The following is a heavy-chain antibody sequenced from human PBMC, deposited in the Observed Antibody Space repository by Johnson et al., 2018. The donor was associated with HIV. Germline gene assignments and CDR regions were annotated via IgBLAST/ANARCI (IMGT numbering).Heavy chain of an antibody. J-gene: IGHJ3*02. Sequence: QVQLVESGGGLVQPGGSLRLSCAASAFTFSTYYMHWVRQATGKGLEWVASLSYDGSTKDYADSVKGRFTISRDISKNLLYLQMNSLRTEDTAVYYCARVYYYDNKDGFDIWGQGTTVTVSS. V-gene: IGHV3-30*03. CDR3: ARVYYYDNKDGFDI. CDR1: AFTFSTYY. CDR2: LSYDGSTK. D-gene: IGHD3-22*01.